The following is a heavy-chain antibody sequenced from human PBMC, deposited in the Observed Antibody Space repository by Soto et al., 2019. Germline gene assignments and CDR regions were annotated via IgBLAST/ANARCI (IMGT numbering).Heavy chain of an antibody. Sequence: ASVKVSCKASGYTFNNYGMTWVRQAPGEGLEWLGWISAYNGNTNYAQNLHVRMNLTTDTSTATAYMELRSLRSDDTAVYYCAREVQYDIGRGHERHNWGHGNLF. CDR3: AREVQYDIGRGHERHN. V-gene: IGHV1-18*01. CDR1: GYTFNNYG. J-gene: IGHJ4*01. CDR2: ISAYNGNT. D-gene: IGHD5-12*01.